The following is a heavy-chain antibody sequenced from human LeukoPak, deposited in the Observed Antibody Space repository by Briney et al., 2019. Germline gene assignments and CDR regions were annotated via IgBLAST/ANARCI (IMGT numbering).Heavy chain of an antibody. CDR3: ARDRRDIVVVPDQTLDY. D-gene: IGHD2-2*01. J-gene: IGHJ4*02. CDR1: GFTFSSYA. CDR2: ISYDGSNK. V-gene: IGHV3-30-3*01. Sequence: GGSLRLSCAASGFTFSSYAMHWVRQAPGKGLEWVAVISYDGSNKYYADSVKGRFIISRDNSKNTLYLQMNSLRAEDTAVYYCARDRRDIVVVPDQTLDYWGQGTLVTVSS.